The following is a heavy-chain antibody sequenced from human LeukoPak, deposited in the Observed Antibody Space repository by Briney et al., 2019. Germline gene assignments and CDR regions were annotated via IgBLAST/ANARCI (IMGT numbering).Heavy chain of an antibody. CDR1: GDXVSSNSAT. Sequence: SQTLSLTCAISGDXVSSNSATWNWIRQSPSRCLEWLGRTYYRSKWYNDYAVSMKSRITINPDTSKNQFSLQLNSVTPEDTAVYYCARRKAATFGMDVWGQGTTVTVSS. J-gene: IGHJ6*02. V-gene: IGHV6-1*01. CDR2: TYYRSKWYN. CDR3: ARRKAATFGMDV. D-gene: IGHD6-13*01.